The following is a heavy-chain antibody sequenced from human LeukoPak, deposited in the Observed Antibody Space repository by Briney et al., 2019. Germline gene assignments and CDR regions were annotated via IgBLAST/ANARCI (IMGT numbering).Heavy chain of an antibody. CDR3: ARGRGYGSGSPRDYYYYMDV. V-gene: IGHV4-59*01. D-gene: IGHD3-10*01. CDR2: IYYTGST. J-gene: IGHJ6*03. CDR1: GGSINTYY. Sequence: PSENLSRTCTVSGGSINTYYWNWIRQRPGQGLEWSGYIYYTGSTSYNPSLKSRVTISVDKSKNQYSLNLNSVTAADTAVYYCARGRGYGSGSPRDYYYYMDVWGKGTTVTVSS.